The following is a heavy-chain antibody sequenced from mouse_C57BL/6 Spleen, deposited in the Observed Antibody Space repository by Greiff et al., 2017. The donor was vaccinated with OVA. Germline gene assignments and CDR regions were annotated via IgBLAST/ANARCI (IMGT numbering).Heavy chain of an antibody. Sequence: VQLQQPGAELVMPGASVKLSCKASGYTFTSYWMHWVKQRPGQGLAWIGEIDPSDSYTNYNQKFKGKSTLTVDKSSSTAYMQLSSLTSEDSAVYYCARLNSYYYGSSFDYWGQGTTLTVSS. D-gene: IGHD1-1*01. V-gene: IGHV1-69*01. CDR3: ARLNSYYYGSSFDY. CDR2: IDPSDSYT. CDR1: GYTFTSYW. J-gene: IGHJ2*01.